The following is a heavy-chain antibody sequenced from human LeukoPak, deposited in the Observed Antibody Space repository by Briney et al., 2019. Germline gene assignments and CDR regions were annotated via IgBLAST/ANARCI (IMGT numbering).Heavy chain of an antibody. CDR2: TYYSSQWYN. V-gene: IGHV6-1*01. Sequence: SQTLSLTFVLSGDSVSVNTVAWNWIRQSPSRGLEWLGSTYYSSQWYNDYAVSVKSRITISPDTTKNQFSLQLNSVTPEDTAVYYCAREFENRFTYWGQGTLVTVSS. J-gene: IGHJ4*02. D-gene: IGHD3-16*01. CDR3: AREFENRFTY. CDR1: GDSVSVNTVA.